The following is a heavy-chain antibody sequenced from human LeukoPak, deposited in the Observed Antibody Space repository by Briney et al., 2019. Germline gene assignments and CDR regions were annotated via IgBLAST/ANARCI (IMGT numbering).Heavy chain of an antibody. J-gene: IGHJ5*02. D-gene: IGHD6-6*01. CDR3: ARGPYIVARPVAHWFDP. CDR1: GFTFSNYN. V-gene: IGHV3-21*01. CDR2: ITGTSTYI. Sequence: PGGSLRLSCTASGFTFSNYNMNWVRQAPGKGLEWVSSITGTSTYIYYADSVKGRFTISRDNAKNSLFLQMDGLRADDTAVYYCARGPYIVARPVAHWFDPWGQGTLVTVSS.